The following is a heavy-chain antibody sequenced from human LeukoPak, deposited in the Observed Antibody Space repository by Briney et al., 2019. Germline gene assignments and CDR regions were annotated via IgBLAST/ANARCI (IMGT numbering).Heavy chain of an antibody. CDR1: GYTFTSHG. D-gene: IGHD5-18*01. CDR2: ISAYSGNT. Sequence: ASVKVSCKASGYTFTSHGITWVRQAPGQGLEWMGWISAYSGNTNYAQKLQGRVTMTTDTSTSTAYMELSSLRSEDTAVYYCARASRGYSYGSDFDYWGQGTLVSVSS. V-gene: IGHV1-18*01. J-gene: IGHJ4*02. CDR3: ARASRGYSYGSDFDY.